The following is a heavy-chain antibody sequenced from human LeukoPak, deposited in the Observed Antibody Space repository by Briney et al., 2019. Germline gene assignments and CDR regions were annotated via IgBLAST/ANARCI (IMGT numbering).Heavy chain of an antibody. CDR3: ARRFPWYIDL. CDR2: IYYSGST. CDR1: SGSISKYY. Sequence: PSETLSLTCTVSSGSISKYYWSWIRQSPGKGLEWIGYIYYSGSTTYNPSLKSRVTMSVDMSKNQLSLKLSSVTAADTAVYYCARRFPWYIDLWGRGTLVTVSS. J-gene: IGHJ2*01. V-gene: IGHV4-59*12.